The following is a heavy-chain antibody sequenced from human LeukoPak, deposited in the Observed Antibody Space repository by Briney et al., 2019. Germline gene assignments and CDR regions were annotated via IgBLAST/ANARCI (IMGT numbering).Heavy chain of an antibody. CDR1: GFPFNEYS. CDR2: IGIDSGNT. CDR3: ARDHNYAFDN. Sequence: GGSLRLSCTASGFPFNEYSMNWVRQAPGKGLGWIAYIGIDSGNTWYADSVKGRFTISADSAKNSVSLQMSSLRVEDTAVYYCARDHNYAFDNWGQGTLVSVSS. D-gene: IGHD1-1*01. J-gene: IGHJ4*02. V-gene: IGHV3-48*04.